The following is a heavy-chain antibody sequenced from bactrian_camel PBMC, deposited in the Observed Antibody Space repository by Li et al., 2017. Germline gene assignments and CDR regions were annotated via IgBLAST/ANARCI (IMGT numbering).Heavy chain of an antibody. V-gene: IGHV3S53*01. CDR2: IRRHDII. CDR3: AAKPSRSFDPTWCFRDPYDY. CDR1: RYIDIDCQ. J-gene: IGHJ4*01. Sequence: HVQLVESGGGSVQIGGSLKLSCQASRYIDIDCQMGWYRQVPGKEREMVSAIRRHDIITYADFVEGRFTITRDSGENTLFLQMNSLKPEDTAMYYCAAKPSRSFDPTWCFRDPYDYWGQGTQVTVS. D-gene: IGHD3*01.